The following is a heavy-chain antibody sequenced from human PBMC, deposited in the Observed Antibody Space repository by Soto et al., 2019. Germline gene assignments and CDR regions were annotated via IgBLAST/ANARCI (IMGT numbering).Heavy chain of an antibody. CDR3: ARVVVAATREGDAFHI. Sequence: TSETLSLTCTVSGGSISSGGYYWSWIRQHPGKGLEWIGYIYYSGSTYYNPSLKSRVTISVDTSKNQFSLKLSSVTAADTAVYYCARVVVAATREGDAFHIWGQGTMVTVSS. V-gene: IGHV4-31*03. D-gene: IGHD2-15*01. CDR1: GGSISSGGYY. CDR2: IYYSGST. J-gene: IGHJ3*02.